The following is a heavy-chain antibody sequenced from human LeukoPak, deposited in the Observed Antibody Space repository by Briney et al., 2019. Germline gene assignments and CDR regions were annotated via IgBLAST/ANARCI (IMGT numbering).Heavy chain of an antibody. CDR2: INPNSGGT. Sequence: ASVKVACKASGYTLARNYMHWVRQAPGQGLEWMGWINPNSGGTNYAQKFQGRVTMTRDTSISTAYMELSRLRSDDTAVYYCARVRAAAGSTFGYWGQGTLVTVSS. V-gene: IGHV1-2*02. D-gene: IGHD6-13*01. CDR3: ARVRAAAGSTFGY. CDR1: GYTLARNY. J-gene: IGHJ4*02.